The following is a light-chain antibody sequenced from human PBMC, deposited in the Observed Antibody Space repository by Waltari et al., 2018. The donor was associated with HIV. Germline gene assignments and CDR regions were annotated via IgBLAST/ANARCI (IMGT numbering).Light chain of an antibody. CDR1: QSVATN. Sequence: EIVMTQPPITLSVSPGEGATFSCRASQSVATNLAWYQQKPGQSPRLLIYGAFTRAPGVPPRFTGSGSGTEFTLTITSLQSEDFAVYYCQQYDLWPPITFGQGTRLELK. CDR3: QQYDLWPPIT. J-gene: IGKJ5*01. CDR2: GAF. V-gene: IGKV3-15*01.